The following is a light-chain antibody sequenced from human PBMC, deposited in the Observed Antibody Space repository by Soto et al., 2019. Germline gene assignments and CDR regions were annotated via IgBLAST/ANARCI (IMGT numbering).Light chain of an antibody. CDR1: QSVSSN. Sequence: EIVMTQSPAALSVSPGGACTLWCRASQSVSSNLAWYQQKPGQAPRLLIYGASTRATGIPARFSGSGSGTDFTLTISRLEPEDFAVYFCQQYGTSQTFGQGTKVDIK. J-gene: IGKJ1*01. V-gene: IGKV3-15*01. CDR3: QQYGTSQT. CDR2: GAS.